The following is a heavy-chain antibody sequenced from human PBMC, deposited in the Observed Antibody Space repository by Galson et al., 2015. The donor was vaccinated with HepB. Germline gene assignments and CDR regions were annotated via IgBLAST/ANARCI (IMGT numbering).Heavy chain of an antibody. D-gene: IGHD6-19*01. Sequence: SLRLSCAASGFTVSSNYMSWVRQAPGKGLEWVSVIYSGGSTYYADSVKGRFTISRDNSKNTLYLQMNSLRAEDTAVYYCAKSRPSSGWNPRVTIDAFDIWGQGTMVTVS. CDR1: GFTVSSNY. CDR3: AKSRPSSGWNPRVTIDAFDI. V-gene: IGHV3-53*01. J-gene: IGHJ3*02. CDR2: IYSGGST.